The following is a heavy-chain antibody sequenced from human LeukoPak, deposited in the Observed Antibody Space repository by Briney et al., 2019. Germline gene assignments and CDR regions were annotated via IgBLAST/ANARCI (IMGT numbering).Heavy chain of an antibody. CDR1: GFTFSSYA. CDR3: AREHTAADAYYYYMDV. D-gene: IGHD6-13*01. J-gene: IGHJ6*03. V-gene: IGHV3-23*01. Sequence: GGSLRLSCAASGFTFSSYAMSWVRQAPGKGLEWVSAISGSGGCTYYADSVKGRFTISRDNSKNTLYLQMNSLRAEDTAVYYCAREHTAADAYYYYMDVWGKGTTVTVSS. CDR2: ISGSGGCT.